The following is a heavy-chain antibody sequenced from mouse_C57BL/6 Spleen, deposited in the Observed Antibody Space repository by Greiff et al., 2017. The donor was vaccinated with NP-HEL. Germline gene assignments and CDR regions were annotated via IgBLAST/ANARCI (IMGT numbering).Heavy chain of an antibody. CDR1: GFSLPSSG. V-gene: IGHV2-2*01. CDR3: ARNSDFATVVAGFDY. CDR2: IWSGGST. D-gene: IGHD1-1*01. Sequence: HLHQSVPGLLQPSQSLSITCTFSGFSLPSSGVHCVRQSPGLGLAWLGVIWSGGSTDYNAAFISRLSISKDNSKSQVFFKMNSLQADDTAIYYCARNSDFATVVAGFDYWGQGTTLTVSS. J-gene: IGHJ2*01.